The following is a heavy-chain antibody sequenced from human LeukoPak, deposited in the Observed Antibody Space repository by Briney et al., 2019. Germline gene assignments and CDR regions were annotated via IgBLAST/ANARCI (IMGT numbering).Heavy chain of an antibody. CDR1: GFTFSSYE. CDR3: ITPDKPLGYCSGGSCSLGCS. CDR2: ISSSGSTI. D-gene: IGHD2-15*01. Sequence: PGGSLRLSCAASGFTFSSYEMNWVRQAPGKGLEWVSYISSSGSTIYYADSVKGRFTISRDNAKNSLYLQMNSLRAEDTAVYYCITPDKPLGYCSGGSCSLGCSWGKGTTVTISS. V-gene: IGHV3-48*03. J-gene: IGHJ6*04.